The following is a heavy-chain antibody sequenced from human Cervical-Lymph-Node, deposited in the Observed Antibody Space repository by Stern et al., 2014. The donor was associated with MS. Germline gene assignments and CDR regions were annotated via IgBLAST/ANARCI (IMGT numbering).Heavy chain of an antibody. Sequence: QVQLQESGPGLVKPSQTLSLTCTVSGGSISSGGYFWSWIRQHPEKGLEWIGYIYHSGSTYYNPSLKSRVTISVDTSKNQFSLNLTSVTAADTAVYYCARKGAIVPAAIENWFDSWGQGTLVTVSS. V-gene: IGHV4-31*03. J-gene: IGHJ5*01. D-gene: IGHD2-2*01. CDR1: GGSISSGGYF. CDR3: ARKGAIVPAAIENWFDS. CDR2: IYHSGST.